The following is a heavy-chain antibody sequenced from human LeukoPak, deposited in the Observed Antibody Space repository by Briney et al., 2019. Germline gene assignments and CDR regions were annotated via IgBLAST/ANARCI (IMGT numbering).Heavy chain of an antibody. V-gene: IGHV5-51*01. CDR2: IYPGDSDT. D-gene: IGHD2-21*02. J-gene: IGHJ5*02. Sequence: GESLKISCKGSGYSFTSYWIGWVRQMPGKGLEWMGIIYPGDSDTRYSPSFQGQVTISADKSISTAYLQWSSLKASDTAMYYCARLVYCGGDCYSHWFDPWGQGTLVTVSS. CDR1: GYSFTSYW. CDR3: ARLVYCGGDCYSHWFDP.